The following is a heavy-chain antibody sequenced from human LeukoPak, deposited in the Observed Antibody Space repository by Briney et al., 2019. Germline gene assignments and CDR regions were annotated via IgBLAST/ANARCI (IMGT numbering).Heavy chain of an antibody. Sequence: GASVKVPCKVSGYTLTELSMHWVRQAPGKGLEWMGGFDPEDGETIYAQKFQGRVTMTEDTSTDTAYMELSSLRSEDTAVYYCALRPVHYYGSGSYWGFDPWGQGTLVTVSS. CDR3: ALRPVHYYGSGSYWGFDP. J-gene: IGHJ5*02. D-gene: IGHD3-10*01. CDR1: GYTLTELS. CDR2: FDPEDGET. V-gene: IGHV1-24*01.